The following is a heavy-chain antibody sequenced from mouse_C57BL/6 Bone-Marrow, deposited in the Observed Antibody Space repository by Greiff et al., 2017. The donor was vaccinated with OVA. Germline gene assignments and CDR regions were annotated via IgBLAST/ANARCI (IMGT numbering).Heavy chain of an antibody. CDR2: IVPNSGGT. Sequence: QVQLQQPGAELVKPGASVKLSCKASGYTFTSYWMHWVKQRPGRGLEWIGRIVPNSGGTKYNEKFKSKATLTVDKPSSTAYMQLSSLTSEDSAVYYCARGGLLRGAWFAYWGQGTLVTVSA. CDR3: ARGGLLRGAWFAY. J-gene: IGHJ3*01. V-gene: IGHV1-72*01. CDR1: GYTFTSYW. D-gene: IGHD1-1*01.